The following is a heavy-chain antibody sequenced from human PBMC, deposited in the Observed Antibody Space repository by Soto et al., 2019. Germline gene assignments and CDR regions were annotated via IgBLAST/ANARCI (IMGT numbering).Heavy chain of an antibody. V-gene: IGHV1-18*01. D-gene: IGHD3-9*01. Sequence: ASVKVSCKASGYTFTSYGISWVRQAPGQGLEWMGWISAYNGNTNYAQKLQGRVTMTTDTSTSTAYMELRSLRSDDTAVYYCARDLVLSDINNFVLFYMDVWGKGTTVTVSS. CDR1: GYTFTSYG. J-gene: IGHJ6*03. CDR3: ARDLVLSDINNFVLFYMDV. CDR2: ISAYNGNT.